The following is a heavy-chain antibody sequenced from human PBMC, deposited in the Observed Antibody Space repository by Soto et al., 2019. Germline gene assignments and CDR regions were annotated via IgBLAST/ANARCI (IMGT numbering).Heavy chain of an antibody. CDR3: AKDRERYWSGGSWYHFDY. D-gene: IGHD2-15*01. J-gene: IGHJ4*02. Sequence: VQLLESGGGLVQPGGSLRLSCAASGFTFSSYAMSWVRQAPGKGLEWVSAISGSGGSTYYADSVKGRFTISRDNSKNTLYLQMNSLRAEDTAVYYCAKDRERYWSGGSWYHFDYWGQGTLVTVSS. CDR2: ISGSGGST. CDR1: GFTFSSYA. V-gene: IGHV3-23*01.